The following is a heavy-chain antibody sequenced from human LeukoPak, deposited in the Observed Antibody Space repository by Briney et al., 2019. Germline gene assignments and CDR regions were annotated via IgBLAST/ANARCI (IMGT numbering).Heavy chain of an antibody. CDR2: ISYDGSNK. CDR1: GFTSSSYA. V-gene: IGHV3-30-3*01. J-gene: IGHJ4*02. CDR3: ARVHSVVVPAAPDY. D-gene: IGHD2-2*01. Sequence: GGSLRLSCAASGFTSSSYAMHWVRQAPGKGLEWVAVISYDGSNKYYADSVKGRFTISRDNSKNTLYLQMNSLRAEDTAVYYCARVHSVVVPAAPDYWGQGTLVTVSS.